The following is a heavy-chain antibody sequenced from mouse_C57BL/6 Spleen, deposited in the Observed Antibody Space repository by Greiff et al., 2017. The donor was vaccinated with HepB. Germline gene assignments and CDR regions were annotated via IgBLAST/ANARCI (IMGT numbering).Heavy chain of an antibody. CDR3: GRGTTGLAY. D-gene: IGHD5-5*01. CDR1: GFTFSSYA. CDR2: ISGGGSYT. V-gene: IGHV5-4*01. J-gene: IGHJ3*01. Sequence: EVQVVESGGGLVKPGGSLKLSCAASGFTFSSYAMSWVRQTPEKRLEWVATISGGGSYTYYPDNVKGRFTISRDNAKNNLYLQMSHLQSDDTAMYYCGRGTTGLAYWGQGTLVTVSA.